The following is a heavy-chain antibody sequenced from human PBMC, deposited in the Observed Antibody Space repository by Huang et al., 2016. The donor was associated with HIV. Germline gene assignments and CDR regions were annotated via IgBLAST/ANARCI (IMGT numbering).Heavy chain of an antibody. V-gene: IGHV4-39*01. CDR2: IYYIGNG. CDR3: ASRTTVTTTSNYHYFYMDV. CDR1: GGSISSSSYY. D-gene: IGHD4-17*01. Sequence: QLQLQESGPGLVKPSETLSLTCTVSGGSISSSSYYWGWIRQSPGKGLECIVSIYYIGNGYYNPSLKRLVTMSVDRSSNQFSLKMHSVTAADTAVYYCASRTTVTTTSNYHYFYMDVWGKGTTVIVSS. J-gene: IGHJ6*03.